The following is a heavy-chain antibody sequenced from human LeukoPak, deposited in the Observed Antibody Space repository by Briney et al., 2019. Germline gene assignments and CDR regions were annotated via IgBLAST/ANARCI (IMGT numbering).Heavy chain of an antibody. CDR1: GGSISSNSYY. D-gene: IGHD3-22*01. CDR2: IYTSGST. CDR3: ASGYYYRNDY. Sequence: SQTLSLTCTVSGGSISSNSYYWSWIRQPAGKGLEWIGRIYTSGSTNYNPSLKSRVTISVDTSKNQFSLKLSSVTAADTAVYYCASGYYYRNDYWGQGTLVTVSS. J-gene: IGHJ4*02. V-gene: IGHV4-61*02.